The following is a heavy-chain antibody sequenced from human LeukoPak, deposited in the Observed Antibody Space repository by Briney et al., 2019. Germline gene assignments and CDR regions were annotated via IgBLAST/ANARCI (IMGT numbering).Heavy chain of an antibody. CDR3: ARDVYEDTAMVTASMDV. Sequence: SQTLSLTCAISGDSVSSNSAAWNWIRQSPSRGLEWLGRTYYRSKWYNDYAVSVKSPITINPDTSKNQFSLQLNSVTPEDTAVYYCARDVYEDTAMVTASMDVWGQGTTVTVSS. D-gene: IGHD5-18*01. CDR2: TYYRSKWYN. V-gene: IGHV6-1*01. CDR1: GDSVSSNSAA. J-gene: IGHJ6*02.